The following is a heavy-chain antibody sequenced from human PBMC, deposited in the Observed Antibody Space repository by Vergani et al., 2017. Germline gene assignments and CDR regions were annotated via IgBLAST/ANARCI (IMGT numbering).Heavy chain of an antibody. Sequence: QVQLVQSGAEVKKPGSSVKVSCKASGCTFSSYAISWVRQAPGQGLEWMGGIIPIFGIANYAQKLQGRVTITADKSTSTAYMELSSLRSEDTAVYYCASFNRVAAPQSYWGQGTLVTVSS. CDR2: IIPIFGIA. J-gene: IGHJ4*02. V-gene: IGHV1-69*17. CDR1: GCTFSSYA. D-gene: IGHD2-15*01. CDR3: ASFNRVAAPQSY.